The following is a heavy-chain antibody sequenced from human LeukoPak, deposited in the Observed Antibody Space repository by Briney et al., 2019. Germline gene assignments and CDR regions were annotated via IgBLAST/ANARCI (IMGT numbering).Heavy chain of an antibody. D-gene: IGHD3-22*01. CDR3: ARGYYYDSSGYYYE. CDR2: INPSSGGT. Sequence: ASVKVSCKASGYTFTGYYMHWVRQAPGQGLEWMGWINPSSGGTNYAQKFQGRATMTRDTSISTAYMELSRLRSDDTAVYYCARGYYYDSSGYYYEWGQGTLVTVSS. J-gene: IGHJ4*02. CDR1: GYTFTGYY. V-gene: IGHV1-2*02.